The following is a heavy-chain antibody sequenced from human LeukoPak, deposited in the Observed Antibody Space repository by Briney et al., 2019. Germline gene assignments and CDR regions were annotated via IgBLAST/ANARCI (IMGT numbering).Heavy chain of an antibody. V-gene: IGHV3-30*02. CDR3: AKDPRNYGYDSYYYMGV. D-gene: IGHD5-18*01. CDR1: GFTFKSYG. CDR2: IRYDGNDK. J-gene: IGHJ6*03. Sequence: GGSLRLSCAASGFTFKSYGMHWVRQAPGKGLEWVAFIRYDGNDKYYVDSVRGRFTISRDNSKNTLYLQMNSLRGEDTAVYYCAKDPRNYGYDSYYYMGVWGKGTTVTVSS.